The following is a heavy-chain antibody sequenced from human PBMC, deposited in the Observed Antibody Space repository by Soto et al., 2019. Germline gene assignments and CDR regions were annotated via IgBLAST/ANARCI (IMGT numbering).Heavy chain of an antibody. J-gene: IGHJ3*02. Sequence: SVKVSCKASGGTFSSYAISWVRQAPEQGLEWMGGIIPIFGTANYAQKFQGRVTMTTDTSTSTAYMELRSLRSGDTAVYYCARARDSSGRGAFDIWGQGTMVTVSS. D-gene: IGHD3-22*01. CDR2: IIPIFGTA. V-gene: IGHV1-69*05. CDR3: ARARDSSGRGAFDI. CDR1: GGTFSSYA.